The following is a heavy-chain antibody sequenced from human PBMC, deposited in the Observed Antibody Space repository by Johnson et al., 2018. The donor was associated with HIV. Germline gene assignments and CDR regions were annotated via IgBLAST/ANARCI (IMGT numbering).Heavy chain of an antibody. J-gene: IGHJ3*02. D-gene: IGHD2-15*01. CDR3: ARELGYCSGCSCHDAFDI. V-gene: IGHV3-20*04. CDR1: GFTFDDCG. Sequence: EKLVESGGGVVRPGGSLRLSCAASGFTFDDCGMNWVRQAPGKGLEWVSGINWNGGRTGYADSVKGRFTISRDNAKNSLYLQMNSLRAEDTALYYCARELGYCSGCSCHDAFDIWGQGTMVTVSS. CDR2: INWNGGRT.